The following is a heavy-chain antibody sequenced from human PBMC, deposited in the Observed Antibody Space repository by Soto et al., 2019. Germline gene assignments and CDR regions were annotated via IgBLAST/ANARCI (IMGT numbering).Heavy chain of an antibody. D-gene: IGHD2-2*01. CDR3: ARGECSSNYCFTRWALDI. J-gene: IGHJ3*02. CDR2: INHSGST. Sequence: QVQLQQWGAGLLKPSETLSLPCAVYGESFSGYYWTWIRQTPGKGLEWIGEINHSGSTNYNPSLKSRVSISADTSKKQFSLNLTSVTAADTAVYYCARGECSSNYCFTRWALDIWGQGTVVTVSS. V-gene: IGHV4-34*01. CDR1: GESFSGYY.